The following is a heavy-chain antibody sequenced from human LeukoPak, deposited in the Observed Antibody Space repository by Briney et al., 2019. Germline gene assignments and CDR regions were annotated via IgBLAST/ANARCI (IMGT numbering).Heavy chain of an antibody. CDR3: ARGRTTVTSVFDY. CDR1: GYTVTNYY. J-gene: IGHJ4*02. V-gene: IGHV1-46*01. CDR2: INPNSGST. Sequence: ASVKVSCNASGYTVTNYYMHWVRQAPGQGLEWMGIINPNSGSTSYAQKFQGRVTMTRDMSTSTVYMELSSLRFEDTAVYYCARGRTTVTSVFDYWGQGTLVTVSS. D-gene: IGHD4-11*01.